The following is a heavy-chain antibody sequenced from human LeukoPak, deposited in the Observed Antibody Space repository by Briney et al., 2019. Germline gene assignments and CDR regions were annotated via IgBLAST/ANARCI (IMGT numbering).Heavy chain of an antibody. Sequence: SETPSLTYAVYGGSFSGYYWSWIRQPPGKGLEGIGEINHSGSTNYNPSLKSRVTISVDTSKNQFSLTLTSVTAADAAVYYCARGPIFYDYVWGSYRYNWFDPWGQGTLVTVSS. V-gene: IGHV4-34*01. CDR2: INHSGST. CDR1: GGSFSGYY. D-gene: IGHD3-16*02. CDR3: ARGPIFYDYVWGSYRYNWFDP. J-gene: IGHJ5*02.